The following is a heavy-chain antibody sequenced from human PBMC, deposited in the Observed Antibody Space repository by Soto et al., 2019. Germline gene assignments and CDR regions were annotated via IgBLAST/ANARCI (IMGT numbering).Heavy chain of an antibody. CDR2: IYYSGCT. J-gene: IGHJ5*02. CDR3: ARTYCSSTSCYSGNWFDP. D-gene: IGHD2-2*01. CDR1: GGSISSSSYY. V-gene: IGHV4-39*01. Sequence: QLQLQESGPGLVKPSETLSLTCTVSGGSISSSSYYCGWIRQPPGKGLEWIGSIYYSGCTYYNPSLKSRVTISVDTSKNQFSLKLSSVTAADTAVYYCARTYCSSTSCYSGNWFDPWGKGTLVTVSS.